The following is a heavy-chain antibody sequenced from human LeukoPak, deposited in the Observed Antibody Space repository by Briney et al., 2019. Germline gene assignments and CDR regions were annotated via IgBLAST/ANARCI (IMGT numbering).Heavy chain of an antibody. D-gene: IGHD7-27*01. Sequence: PSETLSLTCTVSGGSISSSSYYWGWIRQPPGKGLEWIGSIYHSGSTYYNPSLKSRVTISVDTSKNQFSLKLSSVTAADTAVYYCARDLASHWDDYWGQGTLVTVSS. J-gene: IGHJ4*02. CDR3: ARDLASHWDDY. CDR2: IYHSGST. CDR1: GGSISSSSYY. V-gene: IGHV4-39*07.